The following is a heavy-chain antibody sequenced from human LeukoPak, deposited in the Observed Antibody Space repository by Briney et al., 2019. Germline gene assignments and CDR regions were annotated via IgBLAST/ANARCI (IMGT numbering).Heavy chain of an antibody. V-gene: IGHV3-48*01. Sequence: PGGSLRLSCAASGFTFSSYSMNWVRQAPGKGLEWVSYISSSSSTIYYADSVKGRFTISRDNAKNSLYLQMNSLRAEDTAVYYCARAEDYYGSGNWGYWGQGTLVTVSS. D-gene: IGHD3-10*01. CDR2: ISSSSSTI. CDR3: ARAEDYYGSGNWGY. J-gene: IGHJ4*02. CDR1: GFTFSSYS.